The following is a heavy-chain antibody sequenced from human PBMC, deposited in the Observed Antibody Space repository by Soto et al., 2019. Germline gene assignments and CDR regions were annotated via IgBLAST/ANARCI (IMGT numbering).Heavy chain of an antibody. CDR3: AKDVGYYGSGSYYGYFDY. CDR1: GFTFSSYA. CDR2: ISGSGGST. Sequence: EVQLLESGGGLVQPGGSLRLSCAASGFTFSSYAMSWVRQAPGKGLEWVSAISGSGGSTYYADSVKGRFTISRDNSKTTLYLQMNSVRADDTALYYCAKDVGYYGSGSYYGYFDYWGQGTLVAVSS. V-gene: IGHV3-23*01. J-gene: IGHJ4*02. D-gene: IGHD3-10*01.